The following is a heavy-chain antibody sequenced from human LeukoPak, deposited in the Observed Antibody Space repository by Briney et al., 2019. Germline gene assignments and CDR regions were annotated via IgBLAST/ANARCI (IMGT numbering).Heavy chain of an antibody. CDR3: ARLTLTGVGGRGWFDS. D-gene: IGHD3-3*01. V-gene: IGHV4-39*02. CDR2: MPYDENVSDKGTP. J-gene: IGHJ5*01. CDR1: GDSISNSGWS. Sequence: SETLSLTCSVSGDSISNSGWSWAWVRQPPGKGLEWIGTMPYDENVSDKGTPSYNPSLKSRVTITADTSKNHLSLKVNSVTAADTASYYCARLTLTGVGGRGWFDSWGKGTLVIVSS.